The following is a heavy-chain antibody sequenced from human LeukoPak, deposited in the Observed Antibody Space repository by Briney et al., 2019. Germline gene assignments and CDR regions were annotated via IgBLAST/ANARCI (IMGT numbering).Heavy chain of an antibody. J-gene: IGHJ4*02. Sequence: GASVKVSCKVFGYTLTELSIHWVRQAPGKGLEWMGGFDPEDGETIYAQKFQGRVTMTEDTSTDTAYMELSSLRSEDTAVYYCATASMSKTPDFDYWGQGTLVTVSS. D-gene: IGHD2/OR15-2a*01. CDR1: GYTLTELS. CDR3: ATASMSKTPDFDY. CDR2: FDPEDGET. V-gene: IGHV1-24*01.